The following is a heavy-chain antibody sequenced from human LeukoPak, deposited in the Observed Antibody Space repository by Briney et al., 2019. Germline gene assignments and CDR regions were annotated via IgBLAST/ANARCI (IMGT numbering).Heavy chain of an antibody. CDR2: MDPNSGNT. V-gene: IGHV1-8*01. CDR3: ASSVRLRYFDWLSTRDYYYYGMDV. D-gene: IGHD3-9*01. Sequence: ASVKVSCKASGYTFTSYDINWVRQATGQGLEWMGWMDPNSGNTGYAQKLQGRVTMTTDTSTSTAYMELRSLKSDDTAVYYCASSVRLRYFDWLSTRDYYYYGMDVWGQGTTVTVSS. J-gene: IGHJ6*02. CDR1: GYTFTSYD.